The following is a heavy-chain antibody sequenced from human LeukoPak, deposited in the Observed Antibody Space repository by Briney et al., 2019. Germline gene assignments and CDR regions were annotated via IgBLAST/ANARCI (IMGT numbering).Heavy chain of an antibody. J-gene: IGHJ3*02. CDR2: ISGSSSYI. V-gene: IGHV3-21*01. D-gene: IGHD4-17*01. CDR3: ARSSSGALRDAFDM. CDR1: GFTFSDYT. Sequence: PGGSLRLSCAASGFTFSDYTMNWVPQAPGRGLEWVSSISGSSSYICYAASVKGRFTFSRDNAKNSLYLQMNSLRAEDTAVYYCARSSSGALRDAFDMWGQGTMVTVSS.